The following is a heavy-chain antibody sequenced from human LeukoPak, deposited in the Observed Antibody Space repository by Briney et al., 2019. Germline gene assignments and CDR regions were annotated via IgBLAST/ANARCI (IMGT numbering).Heavy chain of an antibody. D-gene: IGHD3-3*01. V-gene: IGHV4-34*01. J-gene: IGHJ3*02. CDR1: GGSFSGYY. Sequence: SETLSLTCAVYGGSFSGYYWSWIRQPPGKGLEWIGEINHSGSTNYNPSLKSRVTISVDTSKNQFSLKLSSVTAADTAVYYCARGRITIFGVPDAFDIWGQGTMVTVSS. CDR2: INHSGST. CDR3: ARGRITIFGVPDAFDI.